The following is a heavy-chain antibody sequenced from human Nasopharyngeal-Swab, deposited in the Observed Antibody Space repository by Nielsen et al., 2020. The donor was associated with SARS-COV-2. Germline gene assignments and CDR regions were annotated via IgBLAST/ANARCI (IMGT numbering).Heavy chain of an antibody. CDR2: MTPNSGNT. V-gene: IGHV1-8*01. D-gene: IGHD1-26*01. CDR1: GYTFINHD. Sequence: ASVKVSCKASGYTFINHDINWVRQSTGQGLEWMGWMTPNSGNTGYAQKFQGRVTMTSDMSTTTVYMELSSLRSEDTAVYYCARDCFFDGSDSSVIDHWGQGTSVTVSS. J-gene: IGHJ4*02. CDR3: ARDCFFDGSDSSVIDH.